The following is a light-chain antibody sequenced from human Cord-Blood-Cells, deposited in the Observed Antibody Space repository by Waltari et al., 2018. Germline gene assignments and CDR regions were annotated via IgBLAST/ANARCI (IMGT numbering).Light chain of an antibody. J-gene: IGLJ2*01. CDR1: SSNIGSNY. V-gene: IGLV1-47*01. CDR3: AAWDDSLSGVV. Sequence: QSVLTQPPSASGTPGQRVTISCSGSSSNIGSNYVYWYQQLPGTAPKLLYNRNNQRPSGVPARFSGSKSGTAASLAISGLRSEDEADYYCAAWDDSLSGVVFGGGTKLTVL. CDR2: RNN.